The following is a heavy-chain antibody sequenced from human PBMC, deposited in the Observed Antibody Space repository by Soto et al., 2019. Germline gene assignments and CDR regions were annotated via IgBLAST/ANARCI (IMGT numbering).Heavy chain of an antibody. Sequence: GGSLRLSCAASGFIVSSNYMGWVRQAPGKGLECVSVIYSDGHTDYADSVKGRFTISRDNSRNTLYLQMNSLRAEDTAMYYCARSWGYLDYWGQGTLVTVSS. CDR2: IYSDGHT. J-gene: IGHJ4*02. D-gene: IGHD3-16*01. V-gene: IGHV3-53*01. CDR3: ARSWGYLDY. CDR1: GFIVSSNY.